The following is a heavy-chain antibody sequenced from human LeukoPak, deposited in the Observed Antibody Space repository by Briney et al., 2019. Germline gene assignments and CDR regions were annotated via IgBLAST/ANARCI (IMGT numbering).Heavy chain of an antibody. CDR1: GGSISSSSYY. D-gene: IGHD3-22*01. J-gene: IGHJ4*02. CDR3: ARPYYYDSSGYYGY. CDR2: IYYSAST. Sequence: PSETLSLTCTVAGGSISSSSYYWGWIRQPPGKGLEWIGSIYYSASTYYNPSLKSRVTISVDTSKNQFSLKLSSVTAADTAVYYCARPYYYDSSGYYGYWGQGTLVTVSS. V-gene: IGHV4-39*01.